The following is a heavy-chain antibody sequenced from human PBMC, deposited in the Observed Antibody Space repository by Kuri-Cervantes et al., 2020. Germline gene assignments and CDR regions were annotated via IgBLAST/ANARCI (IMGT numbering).Heavy chain of an antibody. Sequence: GESLKISCAASGFTFSSYAMHWVRQAPGKGLEWVSYISSSSSTIYYADSVKGRFTISRDNAKNSLYLQMNSLRDEDTAVYYCARERSTVTTEVYYYYGMDVWGQGTTVTVSS. V-gene: IGHV3-48*02. CDR3: ARERSTVTTEVYYYYGMDV. CDR2: ISSSSSTI. CDR1: GFTFSSYA. J-gene: IGHJ6*02. D-gene: IGHD4-17*01.